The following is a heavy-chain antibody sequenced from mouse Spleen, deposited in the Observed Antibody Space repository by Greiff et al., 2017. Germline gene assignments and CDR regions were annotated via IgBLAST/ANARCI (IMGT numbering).Heavy chain of an antibody. V-gene: IGHV1-55*01. D-gene: IGHD1-1*01. CDR2: IYPGSGST. Sequence: QVQLQQPGAELVKPGASVKMSCKASGYTFTSYWITWVKQRPGQGLEWIGDIYPGSGSTNYNEKFKSKATLTVDTSSSTAYMQLSSLTSEDSAVYYCARGSYYGSSPFAYWGQGTLVTVSA. CDR1: GYTFTSYW. CDR3: ARGSYYGSSPFAY. J-gene: IGHJ3*01.